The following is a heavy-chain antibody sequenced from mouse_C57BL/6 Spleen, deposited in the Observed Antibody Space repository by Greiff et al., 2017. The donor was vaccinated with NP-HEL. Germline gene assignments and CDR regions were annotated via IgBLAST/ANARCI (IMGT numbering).Heavy chain of an antibody. CDR3: ASAIYYGSSRRYFDS. J-gene: IGHJ2*01. Sequence: QVQLQQPGAELVKPGASVKLSCKASGYTFTSYWMQWVKQRPGQGLEWIGEIDPSDSYTNYNQKFKGKATLTVDTSSSTAYMQLSSLTSEDFAVYYCASAIYYGSSRRYFDSWGQGTTLTVSS. CDR2: IDPSDSYT. D-gene: IGHD1-1*01. V-gene: IGHV1-50*01. CDR1: GYTFTSYW.